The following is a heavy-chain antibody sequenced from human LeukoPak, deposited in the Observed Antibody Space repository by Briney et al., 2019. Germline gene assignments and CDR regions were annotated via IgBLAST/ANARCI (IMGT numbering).Heavy chain of an antibody. V-gene: IGHV1-69*05. CDR3: ARDPGVDYDYVWGSYRSAYQFDY. D-gene: IGHD3-16*02. J-gene: IGHJ4*02. CDR1: GGTFSSYA. Sequence: SVKVSCKASGGTFSSYAISWVRQAPGQGPEWMGRIIPIFGTANYAQKFQGRVTITTDESTSTAYMELSSLRSEDTAVYYCARDPGVDYDYVWGSYRSAYQFDYWGQGTLVTVSS. CDR2: IIPIFGTA.